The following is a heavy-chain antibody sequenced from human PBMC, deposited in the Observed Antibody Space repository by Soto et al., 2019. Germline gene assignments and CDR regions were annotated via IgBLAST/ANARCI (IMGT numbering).Heavy chain of an antibody. V-gene: IGHV3-7*01. Sequence: RLSCAASGFTFSSYWMSWVRQAPGKGLEWVANIKQDGSEKYYVDSVKGRFTISRDNAKNSLYLQMNSLRAEDTAVYYCARHILWFGELLPFDYWGQGTLVTVSS. D-gene: IGHD3-10*01. CDR3: ARHILWFGELLPFDY. CDR1: GFTFSSYW. CDR2: IKQDGSEK. J-gene: IGHJ4*02.